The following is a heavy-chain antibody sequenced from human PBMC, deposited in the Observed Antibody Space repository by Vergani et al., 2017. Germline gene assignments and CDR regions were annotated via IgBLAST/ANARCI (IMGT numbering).Heavy chain of an antibody. Sequence: QVQLQQWGAGLLKPSETLSLTCAVYGGSFSGYYWSWIRQPPGKGLEWSGEINHSGNTNYNPSLKSRVTISVDTSKNQFSLKLSSVTAADTAVYYCARERTQLGQIDYWGQGTLVTVSS. V-gene: IGHV4-34*01. J-gene: IGHJ4*02. CDR1: GGSFSGYY. CDR3: ARERTQLGQIDY. D-gene: IGHD5-18*01. CDR2: INHSGNT.